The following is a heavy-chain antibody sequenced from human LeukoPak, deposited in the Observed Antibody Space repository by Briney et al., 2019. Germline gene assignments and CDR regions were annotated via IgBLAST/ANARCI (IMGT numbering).Heavy chain of an antibody. CDR1: GGSISSGSHY. J-gene: IGHJ4*02. Sequence: SETLSLTCTVSGGSISSGSHYWGWIRQPPGKGLEWIGSIYYSGSTNYNPSLKSRVTISVDTSKNQFSLKLSSVTAADTAVYYCASGVRGKFPYWGQGTLVTVSS. D-gene: IGHD3-10*01. CDR2: IYYSGST. CDR3: ASGVRGKFPY. V-gene: IGHV4-39*07.